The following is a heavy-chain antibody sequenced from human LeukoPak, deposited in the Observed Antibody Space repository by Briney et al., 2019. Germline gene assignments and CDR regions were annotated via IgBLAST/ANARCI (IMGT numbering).Heavy chain of an antibody. CDR1: GGSISGYY. V-gene: IGHV4-59*01. Sequence: SETLSLTCTVSGGSISGYYWSWIRQPPGKGLEWIGYIYYSGSTNYNPSLESRVTISVDTSKNQFSLKLSSVTAADTAVYYCARVGYDFWSGYYKFYYYYYMDVWGKGTTVTVSS. CDR3: ARVGYDFWSGYYKFYYYYYMDV. J-gene: IGHJ6*03. CDR2: IYYSGST. D-gene: IGHD3-3*01.